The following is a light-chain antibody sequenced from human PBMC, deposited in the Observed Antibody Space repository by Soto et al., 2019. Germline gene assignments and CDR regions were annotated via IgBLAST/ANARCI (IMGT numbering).Light chain of an antibody. CDR2: GNS. CDR1: XXXIGAGYD. J-gene: IGLJ1*01. Sequence: QSVLTQPPSXSXXPGQRVXXSCTXXXXXIGAGYDVHWYQRPPGTAPKLLIYGNSNRPSGVPDRFSGSKSGTSASLAITGLQAEDEADYYCQSYDSSLSGYVFGTWTKVTVL. V-gene: IGLV1-40*01. CDR3: QSYDSSLSGYV.